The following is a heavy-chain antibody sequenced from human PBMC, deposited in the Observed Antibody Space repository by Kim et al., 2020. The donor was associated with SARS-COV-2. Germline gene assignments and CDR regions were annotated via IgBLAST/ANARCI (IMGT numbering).Heavy chain of an antibody. CDR3: ARGLITMVRGVRGYYYGM. CDR2: INHSGST. D-gene: IGHD3-10*01. Sequence: SETLSLTCAVYGGSFSGYYWSWIRQPPGKGLEWIGEINHSGSTNYNPSLKSRVTISVDTSKNQFSLKLSSVTAADTAVYYCARGLITMVRGVRGYYYGM. J-gene: IGHJ6*01. CDR1: GGSFSGYY. V-gene: IGHV4-34*01.